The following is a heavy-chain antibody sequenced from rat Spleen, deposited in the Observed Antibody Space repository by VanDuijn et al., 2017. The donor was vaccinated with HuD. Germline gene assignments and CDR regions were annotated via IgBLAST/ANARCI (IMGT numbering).Heavy chain of an antibody. Sequence: EVQLVESGGGLVQPGRSLKLSCAASGFIFSNYDMAWVRQAPTKGLEWVASISPSGGGTYYRDSVKGRFTVARDNAKITLYLQMDRLRSEDTATYYCVRRQFGGGYVMDAWGQGASVTVSS. CDR2: ISPSGGGT. J-gene: IGHJ4*01. V-gene: IGHV5-25*01. CDR3: VRRQFGGGYVMDA. D-gene: IGHD4-3*01. CDR1: GFIFSNYD.